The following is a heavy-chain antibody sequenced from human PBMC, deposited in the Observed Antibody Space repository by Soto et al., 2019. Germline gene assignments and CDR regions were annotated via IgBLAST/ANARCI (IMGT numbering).Heavy chain of an antibody. CDR1: GFTVSSNY. J-gene: IGHJ4*02. V-gene: IGHV3-53*01. D-gene: IGHD2-21*01. Sequence: EVQVVESGGGLIQPGGSLRLSCAASGFTVSSNYMSWVRQAPGKGLEWVSLIYNDGTTYYADSVKGRFSIFKDNFKNTVYLQMNSLRADDTAVYYCARVHEHIGFVYWSQGTLVTVSS. CDR2: IYNDGTT. CDR3: ARVHEHIGFVY.